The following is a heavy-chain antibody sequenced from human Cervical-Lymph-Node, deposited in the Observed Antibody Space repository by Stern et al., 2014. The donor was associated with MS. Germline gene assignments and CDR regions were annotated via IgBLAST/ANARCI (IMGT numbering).Heavy chain of an antibody. V-gene: IGHV3-33*01. J-gene: IGHJ4*02. CDR1: GFTFSSYG. D-gene: IGHD6-13*01. CDR3: ARDLGQQLYDY. Sequence: VQLVESGGGVVQPGRSLRLSCAASGFTFSSYGMHWVRQAPGKGLEWVAVIWYDGSNKYYADSVKGRFTISRDNSKNTLYLQMNSLRAEDTAVYYCARDLGQQLYDYWGQGTLVTVSS. CDR2: IWYDGSNK.